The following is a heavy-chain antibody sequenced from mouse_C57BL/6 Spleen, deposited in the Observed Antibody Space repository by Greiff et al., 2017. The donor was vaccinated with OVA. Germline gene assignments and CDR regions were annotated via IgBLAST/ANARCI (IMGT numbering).Heavy chain of an antibody. D-gene: IGHD2-3*01. CDR3: ARIYDGFSYAMDY. CDR1: GYTFTSYW. J-gene: IGHJ4*01. CDR2: IYPGSGST. Sequence: QVQLQQPGAELVKPGASVKMSCKASGYTFTSYWITWVKQRPGQGLEWIGDIYPGSGSTNYNEKFKSKATLTVDTSSSTAYMQLSSLTSEDSAVYYCARIYDGFSYAMDYWGQGTSVTVSS. V-gene: IGHV1-55*01.